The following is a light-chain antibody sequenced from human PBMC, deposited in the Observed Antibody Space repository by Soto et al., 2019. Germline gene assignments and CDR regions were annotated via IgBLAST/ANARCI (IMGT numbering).Light chain of an antibody. J-gene: IGKJ1*01. CDR2: AAS. Sequence: DIQMTQSPSSLSASVGDRVTITCRASLGIRNDLGWYQHKPGKAPKRLIYAASSLQSGVPSRFSGSGSGTEFTLTISSLQPEDFETSFCLQHDSYPWTFGQGTKVDIK. V-gene: IGKV1-17*01. CDR3: LQHDSYPWT. CDR1: LGIRND.